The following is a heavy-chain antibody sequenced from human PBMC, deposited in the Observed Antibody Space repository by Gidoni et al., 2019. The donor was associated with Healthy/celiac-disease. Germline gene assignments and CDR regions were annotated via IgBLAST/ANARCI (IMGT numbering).Heavy chain of an antibody. Sequence: QVQLVQSGAEVKKPGSSVKVSCTASGGTFSSYAISWVRQAPGQGLAWMGGIIPILGTANYEQKCQGRVTMTADESTSTAYMELSSLRSEDTAVYYCARDGRWLQSYYYYYGMDVWGQGTTVTVSS. CDR1: GGTFSSYA. CDR2: IIPILGTA. J-gene: IGHJ6*02. D-gene: IGHD4-4*01. V-gene: IGHV1-69*01. CDR3: ARDGRWLQSYYYYYGMDV.